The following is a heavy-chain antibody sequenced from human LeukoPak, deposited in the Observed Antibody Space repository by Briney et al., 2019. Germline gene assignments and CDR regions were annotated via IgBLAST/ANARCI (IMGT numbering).Heavy chain of an antibody. CDR3: ARDPNRHTAMVLGWFDP. J-gene: IGHJ5*02. Sequence: GGSLRLSCAASGFTFSDTWMHWVRQAPGEGLVWVSRIRSDGSDTRYAESVKGRFTISRDNAKNTLYLQMNSLRAEDTAVYYCARDPNRHTAMVLGWFDPWGQGTLVTVSS. V-gene: IGHV3-74*01. D-gene: IGHD5-18*01. CDR1: GFTFSDTW. CDR2: IRSDGSDT.